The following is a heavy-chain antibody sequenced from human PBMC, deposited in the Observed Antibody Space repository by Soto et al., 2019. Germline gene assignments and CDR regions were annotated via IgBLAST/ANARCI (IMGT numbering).Heavy chain of an antibody. J-gene: IGHJ6*02. CDR2: INAGNGNT. CDR1: GYTFTSYA. V-gene: IGHV1-3*01. D-gene: IGHD4-4*01. CDR3: ARGETTVTTLYYYGMDV. Sequence: GASVKVSCKASGYTFTSYAMHWVRQAPGQRLEWMGWINAGNGNTKYSQKFQGRVTITRDTSASTAYMELNSLRAEDTAVYYCARGETTVTTLYYYGMDVWGQGTTVTVSS.